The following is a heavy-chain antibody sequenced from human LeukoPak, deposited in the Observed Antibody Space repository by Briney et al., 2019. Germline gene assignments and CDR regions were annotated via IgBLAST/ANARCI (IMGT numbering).Heavy chain of an antibody. CDR1: GFNLDDYG. CDR3: AREWGVAARYFDY. V-gene: IGHV3-20*04. CDR2: INWNGGST. D-gene: IGHD6-6*01. Sequence: GGSLRLSCAASGFNLDDYGMNWVRQAPGKGLEWVSAINWNGGSTAYADSVKGRFTISRDNAKNSLYLQMNSLGAEDTAFYYCAREWGVAARYFDYWGQGTLVTVSS. J-gene: IGHJ4*02.